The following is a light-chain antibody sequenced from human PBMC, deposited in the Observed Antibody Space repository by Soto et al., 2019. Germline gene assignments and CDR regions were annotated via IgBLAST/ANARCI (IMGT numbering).Light chain of an antibody. CDR2: DAS. J-gene: IGKJ4*01. Sequence: EIVLTQSPATLSMSPGERATLSCRASQSVGSYLAWYQQKPGQAPRLLIYDASSRATGIPARFSGSGSGTDFTLTISSLEPEDFALYYCQQRYNWPPLTFGGGTKVEIK. V-gene: IGKV3-11*01. CDR1: QSVGSY. CDR3: QQRYNWPPLT.